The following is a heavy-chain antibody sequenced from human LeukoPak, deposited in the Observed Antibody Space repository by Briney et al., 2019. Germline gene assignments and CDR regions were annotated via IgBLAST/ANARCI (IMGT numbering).Heavy chain of an antibody. Sequence: GGSLRLSCAASGFTFSNYWMSWVRQAPGKGLEWVANIKQDGSEQSYVDSLRGRFTITRDNDKTSLDLQMNSLRAEDTAVYYCARRVYSSSWYGGLDYWGQGTLVTVSS. J-gene: IGHJ4*02. CDR2: IKQDGSEQ. V-gene: IGHV3-7*03. CDR3: ARRVYSSSWYGGLDY. D-gene: IGHD6-13*01. CDR1: GFTFSNYW.